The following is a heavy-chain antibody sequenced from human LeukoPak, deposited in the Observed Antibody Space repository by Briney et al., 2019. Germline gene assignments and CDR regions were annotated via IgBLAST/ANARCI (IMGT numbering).Heavy chain of an antibody. J-gene: IGHJ5*02. Sequence: SETLSLTCTVSGGSISNHYCSWIRQTPGKGREWIGYMHHSGITNYNPSLKSRITMSVDTSKHQLSLKLSYVTAGDTAVYYCAVEGITGLGWFDPWGQGTLVTVSS. D-gene: IGHD6-13*01. CDR3: AVEGITGLGWFDP. CDR1: GGSISNHY. V-gene: IGHV4-59*11. CDR2: MHHSGIT.